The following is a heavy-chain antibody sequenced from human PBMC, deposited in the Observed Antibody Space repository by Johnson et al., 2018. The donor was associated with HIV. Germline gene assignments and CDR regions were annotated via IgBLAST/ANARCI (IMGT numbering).Heavy chain of an antibody. D-gene: IGHD6-13*01. Sequence: QVQLVESGGGVVQPGGSLRLSCAASGFTFSSYALHWVRQAPGKGLEWVAVISYDGSKKYFADSVKGRFTISRDNSKNTLYLQMNSLRAEDTAVYYCARYQQLVRDGAFDIWGQGTMVTVSS. CDR1: GFTFSSYA. J-gene: IGHJ3*02. CDR2: ISYDGSKK. CDR3: ARYQQLVRDGAFDI. V-gene: IGHV3-30*04.